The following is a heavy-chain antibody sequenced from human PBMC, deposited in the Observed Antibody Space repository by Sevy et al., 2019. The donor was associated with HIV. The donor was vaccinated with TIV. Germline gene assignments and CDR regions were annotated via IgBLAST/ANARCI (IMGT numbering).Heavy chain of an antibody. CDR3: AKVIVYSVIWSPRGYFYY. J-gene: IGHJ4*02. V-gene: IGHV3-23*01. D-gene: IGHD6-13*01. CDR2: ISGSGGNT. Sequence: GGSLRLSCAASGFTLSSYDMNWVRQAPGKGLEWVSAISGSGGNTYYADSVNGRFTISRDTSRNTLYLQMNSLRDEDTAVYYCAKVIVYSVIWSPRGYFYYWGQGTLFTVSS. CDR1: GFTLSSYD.